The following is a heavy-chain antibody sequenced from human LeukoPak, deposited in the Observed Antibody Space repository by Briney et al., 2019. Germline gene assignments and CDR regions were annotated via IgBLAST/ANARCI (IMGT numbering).Heavy chain of an antibody. D-gene: IGHD3-16*02. J-gene: IGHJ4*02. V-gene: IGHV4-59*08. CDR1: GVSISSYY. Sequence: SETLSLTCTVSGVSISSYYWSWVRQPPGKGLEWIGYIYYSGSTNYNPSLKSRVTISVDTSKNQFSLKLSSVTAADTAVYYCASAPAYVWGSYRDYYFDYWGQGTLVTVSS. CDR2: IYYSGST. CDR3: ASAPAYVWGSYRDYYFDY.